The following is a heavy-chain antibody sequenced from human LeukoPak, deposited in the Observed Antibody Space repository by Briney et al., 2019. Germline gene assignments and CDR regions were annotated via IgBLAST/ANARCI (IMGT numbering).Heavy chain of an antibody. CDR2: FYTGGST. CDR1: GGSISTYY. J-gene: IGHJ6*03. Sequence: PSETLSLTCAVSGGSISTYYWSWLWQPAGKGLEWIGRFYTGGSTNYNPSLRSRVSISLDMSKNQFSLKMSSVTAADTAVYYCVRVPTTVDNYYMDVWGKGTTVTVSS. V-gene: IGHV4-4*07. D-gene: IGHD4-11*01. CDR3: VRVPTTVDNYYMDV.